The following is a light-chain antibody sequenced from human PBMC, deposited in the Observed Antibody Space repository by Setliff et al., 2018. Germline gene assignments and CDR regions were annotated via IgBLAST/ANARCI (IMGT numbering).Light chain of an antibody. CDR3: LVSYSGARV. J-gene: IGLJ3*02. CDR1: TGAVTSGHY. Sequence: QAVVTQEPSLTVSPGGTVTLTCGSSTGAVTSGHYPYWFQHKPGQAPRTLIYDTSNKHSWAPARFSGYLLGGKAALTLSGAQPEDEAEYYCLVSYSGARVFGGGTQLTVL. CDR2: DTS. V-gene: IGLV7-46*01.